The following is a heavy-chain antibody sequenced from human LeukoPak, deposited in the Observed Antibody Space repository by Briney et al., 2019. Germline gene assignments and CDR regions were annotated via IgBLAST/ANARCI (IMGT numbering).Heavy chain of an antibody. CDR2: ISGSGGST. Sequence: GGSLRLSCAASGFTFSSYAMSWVRQAPGKGLEWVSAISGSGGSTYYADSVKGRFTISRDNSKNTLYLQMNSLRAEDTAVYYCAKARAITMVRGVIVNWGQGTLVTVSS. D-gene: IGHD3-10*01. CDR3: AKARAITMVRGVIVN. J-gene: IGHJ4*02. V-gene: IGHV3-23*01. CDR1: GFTFSSYA.